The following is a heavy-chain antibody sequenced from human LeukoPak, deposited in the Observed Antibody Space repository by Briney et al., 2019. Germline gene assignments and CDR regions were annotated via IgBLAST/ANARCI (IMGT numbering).Heavy chain of an antibody. J-gene: IGHJ3*02. V-gene: IGHV3-48*04. D-gene: IGHD6-25*01. CDR3: ARRSAAKDAFDI. Sequence: GGSLRLSCAASGFTFSSYRMNWVRQAPGKGLEWVSYISSSSSTIYYADSVKGRFTISRDNAKNTLYLQMNSLRAEDTAVYYCARRSAAKDAFDIWGQGTMVTVSS. CDR1: GFTFSSYR. CDR2: ISSSSSTI.